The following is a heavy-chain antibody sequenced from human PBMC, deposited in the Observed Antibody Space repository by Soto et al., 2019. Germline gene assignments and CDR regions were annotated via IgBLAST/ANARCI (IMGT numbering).Heavy chain of an antibody. CDR3: AKWGGYGDQ. Sequence: EVQLLASGGGLVQPGGSLRLSCAASGFTFSTNSLTWVRQAPGKGLEWVCGISGGGDSTHYADSVKGRFTTSRDNSKKMVYLQMNSLTADDTAVYFCAKWGGYGDQWCQGTRVTVSS. V-gene: IGHV3-23*01. D-gene: IGHD5-12*01. J-gene: IGHJ5*02. CDR1: GFTFSTNS. CDR2: ISGGGDST.